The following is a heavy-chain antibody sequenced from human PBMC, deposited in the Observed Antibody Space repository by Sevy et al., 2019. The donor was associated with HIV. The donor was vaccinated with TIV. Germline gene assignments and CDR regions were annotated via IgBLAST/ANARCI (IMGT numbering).Heavy chain of an antibody. J-gene: IGHJ4*02. Sequence: GGSLRLSCAASGFTFRNAWMTWVRQAPGKGLEWVGRIKSKTDGGTTDYASPVRGRFTISRDDSKNMVYLQMISMKTEDTAVEYCTNNRGYCTNGVCGEYFDYGGRGTRVTVSS. D-gene: IGHD2-8*01. V-gene: IGHV3-15*01. CDR2: IKSKTDGGTT. CDR3: TNNRGYCTNGVCGEYFDY. CDR1: GFTFRNAW.